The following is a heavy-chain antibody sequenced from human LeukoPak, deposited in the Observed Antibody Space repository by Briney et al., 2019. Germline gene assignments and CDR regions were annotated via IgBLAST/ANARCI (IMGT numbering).Heavy chain of an antibody. J-gene: IGHJ6*02. Sequence: SVKVSCKASGGTFSSYAISWVGQAPGQGLEWMGRIIPILGIANYAQKFQGRVTITADKSTSTAYMELSSLRSEDTAVYYCARDRKVTGYFGRLMGSYYGMDVWGQGTTVTVSS. CDR3: ARDRKVTGYFGRLMGSYYGMDV. CDR1: GGTFSSYA. D-gene: IGHD3-9*01. CDR2: IIPILGIA. V-gene: IGHV1-69*04.